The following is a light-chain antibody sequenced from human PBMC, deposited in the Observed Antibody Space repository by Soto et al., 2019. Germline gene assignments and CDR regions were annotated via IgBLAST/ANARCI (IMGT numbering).Light chain of an antibody. V-gene: IGLV1-40*01. CDR2: GNS. Sequence: QPVLTQPPSVSGAPGQRVTISCTGSSSNIGAGYDVHWYQQLPGTAPKLLIYGNSNRPSGVPDRFSGSKSGTSASLAFTGLQAEDEADYYCQTYDSSLSGSWVFGGGTQVTVL. J-gene: IGLJ3*02. CDR1: SSNIGAGYD. CDR3: QTYDSSLSGSWV.